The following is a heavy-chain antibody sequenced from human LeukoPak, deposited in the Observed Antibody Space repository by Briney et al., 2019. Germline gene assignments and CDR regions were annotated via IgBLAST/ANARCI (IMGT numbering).Heavy chain of an antibody. V-gene: IGHV3-20*04. D-gene: IGHD6-19*01. CDR1: GFNFNNYG. Sequence: LTGGSLRLSCAVSGFNFNNYGMSWVRQVPGKGLEWVSGITWSGATTDYADSVKGRFTISRDNSKNTVYLQMNNMRVDDTAVYYCARVAGWHWFDPWGQGTLVTVSS. J-gene: IGHJ5*02. CDR3: ARVAGWHWFDP. CDR2: ITWSGATT.